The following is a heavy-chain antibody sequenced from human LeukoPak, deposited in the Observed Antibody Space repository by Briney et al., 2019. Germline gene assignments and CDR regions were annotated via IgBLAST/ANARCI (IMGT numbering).Heavy chain of an antibody. Sequence: ASVTVSCKASGYTFTGYYMHWVRQAPGQGLEWMGWINPNSGGTNYAQKFQGRVTMTRDTSISTAYMELSRLRSDDTAVYYCARGGTAAAGTGWFDPWGQGTLVTVSS. CDR3: ARGGTAAAGTGWFDP. D-gene: IGHD6-13*01. CDR2: INPNSGGT. V-gene: IGHV1-2*02. J-gene: IGHJ5*02. CDR1: GYTFTGYY.